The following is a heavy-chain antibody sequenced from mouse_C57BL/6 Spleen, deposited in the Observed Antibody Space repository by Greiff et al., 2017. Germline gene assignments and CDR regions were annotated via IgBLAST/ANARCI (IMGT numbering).Heavy chain of an antibody. V-gene: IGHV1-64*01. CDR2: IHPNSGST. D-gene: IGHD2-5*01. Sequence: QVQLQQPGAELVKPGASVKLSCKASGYTFTSYWMHWVKQRPGQGLEWIGMIHPNSGSTNYNEKFKSKATLTVAKSSSTAYMQLSSLTSEDSAVYYCARSYYSNYAGAMDYWGQGTSVTVSS. CDR1: GYTFTSYW. CDR3: ARSYYSNYAGAMDY. J-gene: IGHJ4*01.